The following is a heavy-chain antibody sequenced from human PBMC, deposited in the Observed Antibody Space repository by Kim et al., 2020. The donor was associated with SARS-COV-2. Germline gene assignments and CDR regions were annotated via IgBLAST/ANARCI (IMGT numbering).Heavy chain of an antibody. CDR1: GFNLREYA. CDR3: AKETMGGIDV. CDR2: ILFDGNTE. J-gene: IGHJ6*02. V-gene: IGHV3-30*04. Sequence: GGSLRLSCVVSGFNLREYAVHWVRQTPGTALEWVAVILFDGNTESYADSVKGRFTISRDTSKNTVYLQMNSLRVDDTAMYFCAKETMGGIDVWGHGTMVT. D-gene: IGHD3-16*01.